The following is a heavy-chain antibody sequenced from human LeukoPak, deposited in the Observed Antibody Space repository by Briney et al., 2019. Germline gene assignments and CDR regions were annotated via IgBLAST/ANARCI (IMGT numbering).Heavy chain of an antibody. V-gene: IGHV4-38-2*02. J-gene: IGHJ5*02. CDR3: ARAEGPAAMPWFDP. CDR2: IYHSGST. CDR1: GYSISSGYY. D-gene: IGHD2-2*01. Sequence: SETLSLTCTVSGYSISSGYYWGWIRQPPGKGLEWIGSIYHSGSTYYNPSLKSRVTISVDTSKNQFSLKLSSVTAADTAVYYCARAEGPAAMPWFDPWGQGTLVTVSS.